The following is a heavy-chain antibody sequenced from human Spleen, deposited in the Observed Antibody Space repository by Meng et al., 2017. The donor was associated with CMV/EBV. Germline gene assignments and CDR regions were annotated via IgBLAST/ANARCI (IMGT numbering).Heavy chain of an antibody. Sequence: GGSLRLSCAASGFTFSSFVMHWVRQAPGKGLDWVASISSDGRDKYYADSVKGRFSISRDNSKNTLYLQMNSLRGEGTSVYYRARDHEEYCRGTTCFTFANVWGPGTTVTVSS. D-gene: IGHD2-2*02. V-gene: IGHV3-30*05. J-gene: IGHJ6*02. CDR3: ARDHEEYCRGTTCFTFANV. CDR2: ISSDGRDK. CDR1: GFTFSSFV.